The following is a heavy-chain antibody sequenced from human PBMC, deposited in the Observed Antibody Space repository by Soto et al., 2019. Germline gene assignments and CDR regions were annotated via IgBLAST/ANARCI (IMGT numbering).Heavy chain of an antibody. CDR1: GGSISSSSYF. CDR3: ARLVACNGGSCKFDP. Sequence: QLQLQESGPGLVTPSETLSLTCTVSGGSISSSSYFWAWVRQSPAKGLEWIGGINYRGTTFYTASLRSRVTISIDTSKNQFSLTLNSVTAADTALYYCARLVACNGGSCKFDPWGQGTLVTVSS. D-gene: IGHD2-15*01. V-gene: IGHV4-39*01. J-gene: IGHJ5*02. CDR2: INYRGTT.